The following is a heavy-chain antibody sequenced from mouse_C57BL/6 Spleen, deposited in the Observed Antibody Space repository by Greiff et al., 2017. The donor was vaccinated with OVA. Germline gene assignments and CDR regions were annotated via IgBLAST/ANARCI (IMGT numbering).Heavy chain of an antibody. D-gene: IGHD2-2*01. CDR2: ISYSGST. J-gene: IGHJ2*01. Sequence: EVKVVESGPGMVKPSQSLSLTCTVTGYSITSGYDWHWIRHFPGNKLEWMGYISYSGSTNYNPSLKSRISITHDTSKNHFFLKLNSVTTEDTATYYCARGMVTGEVDYWGQGTTLTVSS. V-gene: IGHV3-1*01. CDR3: ARGMVTGEVDY. CDR1: GYSITSGYD.